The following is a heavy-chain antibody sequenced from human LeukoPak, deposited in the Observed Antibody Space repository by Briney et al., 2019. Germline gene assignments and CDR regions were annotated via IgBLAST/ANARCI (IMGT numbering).Heavy chain of an antibody. CDR2: IRSKAYGGTT. CDR1: GFTFGDYA. CDR3: TRSSITMIVVDTPIDY. J-gene: IGHJ4*02. D-gene: IGHD3-22*01. Sequence: PGGSLRLSCTASGFTFGDYAMSWFRQAPGKGLEWVGFIRSKAYGGTTEYAASVKGRFTISRDDSKSIAYLQMNSLKTEDTAVYYCTRSSITMIVVDTPIDYWGQGTLVTVSS. V-gene: IGHV3-49*03.